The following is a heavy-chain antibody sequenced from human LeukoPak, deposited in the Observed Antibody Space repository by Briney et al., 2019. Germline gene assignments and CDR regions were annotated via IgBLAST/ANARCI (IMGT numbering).Heavy chain of an antibody. CDR2: ISVYNRKT. CDR3: AREAQLAPHLDY. V-gene: IGHV1-18*01. Sequence: GASVKVSCKASGYTFTSYATSWVRQAPGQGLEWMGWISVYNRKTNYAQKVQGRVTMTTDTSTSTAYMEVRSLRSDDTAVYYCAREAQLAPHLDYWGQGTLVAVSS. CDR1: GYTFTSYA. J-gene: IGHJ4*02. D-gene: IGHD6-13*01.